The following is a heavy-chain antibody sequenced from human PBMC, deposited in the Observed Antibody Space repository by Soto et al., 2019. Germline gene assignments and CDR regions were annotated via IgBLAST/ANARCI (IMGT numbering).Heavy chain of an antibody. CDR1: GFTFSSYS. Sequence: GGSLRLSCAASGFTFSSYSMNWVRQAPGKGLEWVSSISSSSSYIYYADSVKGRFTISRDNAKNSLYLQMNSLRAEDTAVYYCARVISATGRRFFDYWGQGTLVTVSS. CDR3: ARVISATGRRFFDY. V-gene: IGHV3-21*01. J-gene: IGHJ4*02. CDR2: ISSSSSYI. D-gene: IGHD1-1*01.